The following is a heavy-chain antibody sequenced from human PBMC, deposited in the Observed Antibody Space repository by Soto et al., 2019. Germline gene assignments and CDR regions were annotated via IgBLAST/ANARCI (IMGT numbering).Heavy chain of an antibody. V-gene: IGHV4-34*01. Sequence: QVRLQQWGAGLLKPSETLSLTCAVYGGSFSGYYWSWIRQPPGKGLEWIGEINHSGSTKYNPSLKSRVTISVDTSKNQFSLKLSSVTAADTAVYYCARGLTTVTTVRFYDYWGQGTLVTVSS. CDR3: ARGLTTVTTVRFYDY. D-gene: IGHD4-17*01. J-gene: IGHJ4*02. CDR1: GGSFSGYY. CDR2: INHSGST.